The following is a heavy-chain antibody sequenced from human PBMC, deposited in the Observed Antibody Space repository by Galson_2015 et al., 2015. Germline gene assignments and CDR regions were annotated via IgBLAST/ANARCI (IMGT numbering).Heavy chain of an antibody. CDR2: LSHTGSSI. D-gene: IGHD2-21*02. J-gene: IGHJ4*02. V-gene: IGHV3-23*01. CDR3: AKDRRAVVMSAIDY. Sequence: SLRLSCGASGFTFSSSAMNWVRQAPGKGLEWVSALSHTGSSIYYADSVKGRFTISRDNSKNTLYLHLNSLRADDTAVYYCAKDRRAVVMSAIDYWGQGTQVTVSS. CDR1: GFTFSSSA.